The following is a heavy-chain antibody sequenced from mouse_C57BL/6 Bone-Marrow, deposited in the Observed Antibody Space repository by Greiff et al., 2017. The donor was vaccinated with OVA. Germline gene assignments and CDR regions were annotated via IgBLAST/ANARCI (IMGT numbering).Heavy chain of an antibody. CDR3: AREELRTYWYFDV. CDR1: GYTFTSYW. Sequence: QVQLQQSGAELVKPGASVKLSCKASGYTFTSYWMHWVKQRPGQGLEWIGMIHPNSGSTNYNEKFKSKATLTVAKSSSTAYMQLSSLTSEDSAVYYCAREELRTYWYFDVWGTGTTVTVSS. J-gene: IGHJ1*03. D-gene: IGHD1-1*01. CDR2: IHPNSGST. V-gene: IGHV1-64*01.